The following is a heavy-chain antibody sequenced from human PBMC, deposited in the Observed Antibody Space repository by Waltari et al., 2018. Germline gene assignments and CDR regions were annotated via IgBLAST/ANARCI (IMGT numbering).Heavy chain of an antibody. V-gene: IGHV3-21*01. Sequence: EVQLVESGGGLVKPGGSLRLSWAASGFTFSSYSMNGVRQAPGKGLEWVSSISSSSSYIYYADSVKGRFTISRDNAKNSLYLQMNSLRAEDTAVYYCARDGSGSYPLDYWGQGTLVTVSS. CDR2: ISSSSSYI. J-gene: IGHJ4*02. D-gene: IGHD3-10*01. CDR1: GFTFSSYS. CDR3: ARDGSGSYPLDY.